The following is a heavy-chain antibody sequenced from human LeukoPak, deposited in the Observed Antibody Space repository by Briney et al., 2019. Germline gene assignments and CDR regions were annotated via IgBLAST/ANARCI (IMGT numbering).Heavy chain of an antibody. CDR1: GYTFTSYF. J-gene: IGHJ4*02. D-gene: IGHD6-13*01. V-gene: IGHV7-4-1*02. CDR2: INTNTGNP. Sequence: ASVKVSCKASGYTFTSYFVTWVRQAPGQEFEWMGWINTNTGNPTYGQGLTGRFVFSLDTSVSTAYLQISSLQAEDTAVYYCLIAAPGKNYIDYWGQGTRVTVSS. CDR3: LIAAPGKNYIDY.